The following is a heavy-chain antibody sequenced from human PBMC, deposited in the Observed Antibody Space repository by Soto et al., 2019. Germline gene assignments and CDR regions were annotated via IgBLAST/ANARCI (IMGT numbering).Heavy chain of an antibody. CDR2: IFHGGST. D-gene: IGHD3-22*01. CDR3: ARPHYDSNTFYSFFDY. Sequence: SETLSLTCAVYDGSFSGYYWSWIRQPPGKGLEWIGQIFHGGSTNYSPSLKSRVTISLDTSRKQFFLELTSVTAADTAVYYCARPHYDSNTFYSFFDYWGQGTLVTVSS. J-gene: IGHJ4*02. V-gene: IGHV4-34*12. CDR1: DGSFSGYY.